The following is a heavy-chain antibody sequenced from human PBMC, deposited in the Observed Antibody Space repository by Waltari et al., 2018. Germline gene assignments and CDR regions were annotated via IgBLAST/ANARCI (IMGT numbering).Heavy chain of an antibody. D-gene: IGHD1-26*01. Sequence: QVQLVQSGAEVKKPGASVKVSCKASGYTFTSYDINWVRQATGQGLEWMGWMNPNSGNTGYAETFRGRVTTTRNTSTSSSYMERISMRSEDAADYYCAGGLSCSYYSTAAVWGQGTLVTVSS. CDR3: AGGLSCSYYSTAAV. J-gene: IGHJ4*02. V-gene: IGHV1-8*01. CDR2: MNPNSGNT. CDR1: GYTFTSYD.